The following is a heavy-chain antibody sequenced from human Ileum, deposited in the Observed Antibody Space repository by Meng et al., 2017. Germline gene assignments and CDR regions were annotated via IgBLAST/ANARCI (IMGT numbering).Heavy chain of an antibody. V-gene: IGHV4-30-4*01. J-gene: IGHJ4*02. Sequence: QVQLQESGPGLVKPSQTLSLNCTVSGGSITSGDYYWSWIRQHPGKGLEWIGYIFYTGATYSKPSLKSRVTVSLDTSKSQFSLKLSSVTAADTAIYYCVSERRRSYFFDYWGQGTLVTVSS. CDR2: IFYTGAT. CDR1: GGSITSGDYY. CDR3: VSERRRSYFFDY.